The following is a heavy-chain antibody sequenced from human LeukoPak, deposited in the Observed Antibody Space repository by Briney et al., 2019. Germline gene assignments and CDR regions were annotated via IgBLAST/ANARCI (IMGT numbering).Heavy chain of an antibody. D-gene: IGHD3-10*01. CDR3: ARASGSNNFYFDY. J-gene: IGHJ4*02. V-gene: IGHV1-46*01. CDR2: INPSGGST. CDR1: GYTFTSYY. Sequence: ASVKVSCKASGYTFTSYYMHWVRQAPGQGLEWMGIINPSGGSTRYAQKFQGRVTMTSDTSTSTVYMELSSPRSEDTAVYYCARASGSNNFYFDYWGQGTLVTVFS.